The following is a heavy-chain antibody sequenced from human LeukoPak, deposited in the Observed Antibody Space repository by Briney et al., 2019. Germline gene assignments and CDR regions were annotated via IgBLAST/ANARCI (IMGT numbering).Heavy chain of an antibody. CDR3: AAGPFPSFDS. CDR2: IYYSGST. D-gene: IGHD6-25*01. J-gene: IGHJ4*02. Sequence: SETLSLTCAVSGGSISSYYWSWIRQPPGKGLEWIGYIYYSGSTNYHPSLKSRVTISVDTSKTQFSLKLSSVTAADTAVYYCAAGPFPSFDSWGQGTLVTVSS. CDR1: GGSISSYY. V-gene: IGHV4-59*12.